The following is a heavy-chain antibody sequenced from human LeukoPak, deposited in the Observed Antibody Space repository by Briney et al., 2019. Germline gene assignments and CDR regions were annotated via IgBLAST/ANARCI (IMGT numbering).Heavy chain of an antibody. CDR3: ARGGDYGFFYFDY. Sequence: GGSLRLSCAASGFTFSSYSMNWDRQAPGKGLEWVSSISSSSSYISYADSVKGRFTISRDNAKNSLYPQMNSLRAEDTAVYYCARGGDYGFFYFDYWGQGTLVTVSS. CDR1: GFTFSSYS. V-gene: IGHV3-21*01. CDR2: ISSSSSYI. D-gene: IGHD4-17*01. J-gene: IGHJ4*02.